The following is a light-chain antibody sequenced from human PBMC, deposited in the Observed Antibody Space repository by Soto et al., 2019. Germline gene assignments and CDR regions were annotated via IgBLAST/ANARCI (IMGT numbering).Light chain of an antibody. V-gene: IGKV3D-15*01. Sequence: EIGMTQSPATLSVSLGERATLSCRASQSVSGHLAWYQQKPGQAPRLLIFGASTRATGIPGRFSGSGSGTEFTLTISSLESEDLAVYYCQQYYNWPPWTFGQGTKVEI. CDR1: QSVSGH. CDR2: GAS. CDR3: QQYYNWPPWT. J-gene: IGKJ1*01.